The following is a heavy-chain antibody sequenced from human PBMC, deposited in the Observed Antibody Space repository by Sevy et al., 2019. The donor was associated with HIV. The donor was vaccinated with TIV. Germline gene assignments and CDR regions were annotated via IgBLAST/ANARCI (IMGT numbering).Heavy chain of an antibody. CDR1: GYTFTSYA. Sequence: ASVKVSCKASGYTFTSYAIHWVRQAPGQRLEWMGWINAGNGNTKYSQMIQGRVTITRDTSASTAYMELSSLRSEDTAVYYCARDGGEATTNFDYWGQGTLVTVSS. J-gene: IGHJ4*02. D-gene: IGHD5-12*01. CDR3: ARDGGEATTNFDY. V-gene: IGHV1-3*01. CDR2: INAGNGNT.